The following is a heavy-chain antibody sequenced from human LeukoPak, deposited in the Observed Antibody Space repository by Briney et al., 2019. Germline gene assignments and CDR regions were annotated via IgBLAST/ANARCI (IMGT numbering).Heavy chain of an antibody. V-gene: IGHV4-39*07. CDR3: ARARTVRGVSPFDY. CDR2: IYYSGSS. D-gene: IGHD3-10*01. J-gene: IGHJ4*02. CDR1: GGSISSSSYY. Sequence: PSETLSLTCTVSGGSISSSSYYWGWIRQPPGKGLEWIGSIYYSGSSYYNPSLKSRVSISVDTSKNQFSLKLSSVTAADTAVYYCARARTVRGVSPFDYWGQGTLVTVSS.